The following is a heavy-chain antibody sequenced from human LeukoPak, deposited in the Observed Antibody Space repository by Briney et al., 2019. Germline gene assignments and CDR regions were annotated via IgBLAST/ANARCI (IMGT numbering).Heavy chain of an antibody. CDR1: GFTFSSYS. CDR2: ISSSSSTI. CDR3: ARDVIPDYYGSGSLYYFDY. Sequence: GGSLRLSCAASGFTFSSYSMNWVRQAPGKGLEWVSYISSSSSTIYYADSVKGRFTISRDNAKNSLYLQMNSLRAEDTAVYYCARDVIPDYYGSGSLYYFDYWGQGTLVTVSS. D-gene: IGHD3-10*01. J-gene: IGHJ4*02. V-gene: IGHV3-48*01.